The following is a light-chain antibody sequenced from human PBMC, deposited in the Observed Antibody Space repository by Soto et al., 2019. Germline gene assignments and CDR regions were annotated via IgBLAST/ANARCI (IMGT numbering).Light chain of an antibody. Sequence: DIQMTQSPSSVSASVGDRVTITCRASQDVSRWLAWYQQKPGKPPKLLISAASRLQSGVPSRFSGSGSGTDFTLTITSLQPEDFATYYCRQANSFPLTFGGGTKVEI. CDR3: RQANSFPLT. V-gene: IGKV1-12*01. CDR2: AAS. CDR1: QDVSRW. J-gene: IGKJ4*01.